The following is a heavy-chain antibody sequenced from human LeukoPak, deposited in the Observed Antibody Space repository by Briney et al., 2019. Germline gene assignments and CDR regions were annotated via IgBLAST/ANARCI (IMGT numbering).Heavy chain of an antibody. CDR2: ISSSSSYI. V-gene: IGHV3-21*01. CDR3: ARRSGAVAGMEDAFDI. D-gene: IGHD6-19*01. Sequence: GGSLRLSCAASGFTFSNYSMNWVRQAPGKGLEWVSSISSSSSYIYYADSVKGRFTISRDNAKNSLYLQMNSLRAEDTAVYYCARRSGAVAGMEDAFDIWGQGTMVTVSS. J-gene: IGHJ3*02. CDR1: GFTFSNYS.